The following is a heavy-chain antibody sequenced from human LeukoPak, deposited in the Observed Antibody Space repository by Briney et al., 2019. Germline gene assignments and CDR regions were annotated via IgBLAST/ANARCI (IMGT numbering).Heavy chain of an antibody. CDR1: GGTFSSYA. Sequence: SVEVSCKASGGTFSSYAISWVRQAPGQGLEWMGRIIPIFGTANYAQKFQGRVTITTDESTSTAYMELSSLRSEDTAVYYCARLKGSGVFDYWGQGTLVTVSS. CDR2: IIPIFGTA. V-gene: IGHV1-69*05. CDR3: ARLKGSGVFDY. D-gene: IGHD2-15*01. J-gene: IGHJ4*02.